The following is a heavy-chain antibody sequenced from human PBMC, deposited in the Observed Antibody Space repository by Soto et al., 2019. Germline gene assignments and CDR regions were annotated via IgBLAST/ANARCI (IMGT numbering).Heavy chain of an antibody. CDR2: ISSSGSTI. D-gene: IGHD6-6*01. J-gene: IGHJ5*02. Sequence: PGGSLRLSCAASGFTFSSYEMNWVRQAPGKGLEWVSYISSSGSTIYYADSVKGRFTISRDNAKNSLYLQMNSLRAEDTAVYYCARGIAARRGGFDPWGQGTLVTVSS. CDR3: ARGIAARRGGFDP. CDR1: GFTFSSYE. V-gene: IGHV3-48*03.